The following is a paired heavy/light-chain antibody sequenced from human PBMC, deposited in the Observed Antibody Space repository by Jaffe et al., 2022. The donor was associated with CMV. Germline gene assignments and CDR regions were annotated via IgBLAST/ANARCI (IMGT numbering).Light chain of an antibody. CDR3: ATWDDSLNGVL. CDR1: SSNIYRHS. Sequence: QSVLTQPPSASGTPGQRITVSCSGSSSNIYRHSVNWYQQLPGTAPKLLIYGNDHRPSGVPDRFSGSKSGTSASLAISGLQSEDDADYYCATWDDSLNGVLFGGGTKLTVL. V-gene: IGLV1-44*01. J-gene: IGLJ2*01. CDR2: GND.
Heavy chain of an antibody. D-gene: IGHD3-3*01. CDR3: AKGWESRTVRFLEWLYWDN. V-gene: IGHV3-23*01. CDR2: LSGNGGIT. J-gene: IGHJ4*02. CDR1: GFTFDKYA. Sequence: EVQLLESGGGLVQPGGSLRLSCAASGFTFDKYAMTWVRQAPGKGLEWVSTLSGNGGITYYADSVRGRFTISRDNSKNSLFLQMDSLRIEDTAMYFCAKGWESRTVRFLEWLYWDNWGQGTLVTVSS.